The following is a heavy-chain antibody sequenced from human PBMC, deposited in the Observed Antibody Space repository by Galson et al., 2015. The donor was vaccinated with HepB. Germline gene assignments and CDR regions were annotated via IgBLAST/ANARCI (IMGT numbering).Heavy chain of an antibody. CDR1: GFTFSSYG. CDR3: AKENWAYCSSTSCYDGGVDY. D-gene: IGHD2-2*01. J-gene: IGHJ4*02. Sequence: SLRLSCAASGFTFSSYGMHWVRQAPGTGLEWVAGISYDGSNKSYADSVKGRFTISRDHSQNTLYLQMNSLRAEETGVYDFAKENWAYCSSTSCYDGGVDYWGQGTLVTVSS. CDR2: ISYDGSNK. V-gene: IGHV3-30*18.